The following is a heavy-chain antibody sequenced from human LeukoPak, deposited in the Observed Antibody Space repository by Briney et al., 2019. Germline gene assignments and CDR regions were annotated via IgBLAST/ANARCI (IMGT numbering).Heavy chain of an antibody. J-gene: IGHJ4*02. D-gene: IGHD5-18*01. CDR3: VRARYSADSYYFDY. Sequence: PGGSLRLSCAASGFTFSSYSMNWVRQAPGKGLEWVSSISSSSSYIYYADSVKGRFTISRDKAKNSLYLQMNSLRAEDTAVYYCVRARYSADSYYFDYWGQGTLVTVSS. CDR2: ISSSSSYI. CDR1: GFTFSSYS. V-gene: IGHV3-21*04.